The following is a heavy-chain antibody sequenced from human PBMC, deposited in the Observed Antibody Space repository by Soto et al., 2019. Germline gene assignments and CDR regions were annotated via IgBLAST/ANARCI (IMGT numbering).Heavy chain of an antibody. CDR3: ARGVRGSCRSGSCIVYSYYYPMDD. CDR2: ISSGNEYM. D-gene: IGHD2-15*01. V-gene: IGHV3-21*01. CDR1: GFDFSSYS. Sequence: EVQLVESGGGLVMPGGSLRLSCAASGFDFSSYSMNWVRQAPGKGLEWVSSISSGNEYMFYADSLKRRSTISRDNAKNLLYLHMNSLREEDTAVYYCARGVRGSCRSGSCIVYSYYYPMDDWGKGTTVTVSS. J-gene: IGHJ6*03.